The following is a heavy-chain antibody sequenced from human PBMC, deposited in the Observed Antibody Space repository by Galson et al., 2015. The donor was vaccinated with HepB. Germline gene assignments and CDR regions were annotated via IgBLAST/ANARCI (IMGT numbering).Heavy chain of an antibody. J-gene: IGHJ4*02. CDR1: GLTFRRYW. V-gene: IGHV3-7*03. CDR2: IKEDENAK. D-gene: IGHD1/OR15-1a*01. Sequence: SLRLSCAASGLTFRRYWMSWVRQAPGKGLEWVAIIKEDENAKDYVDSVKGRFTISRDNAKNSLYLQMSSLRGEDTAVYHCVTGEQGAWDYWGQGTLVIVSS. CDR3: VTGEQGAWDY.